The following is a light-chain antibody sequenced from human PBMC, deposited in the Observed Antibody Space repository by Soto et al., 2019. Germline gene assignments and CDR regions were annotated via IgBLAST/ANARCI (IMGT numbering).Light chain of an antibody. CDR3: QQYNSWLMT. Sequence: ETVMTQSPATLSVSPGERATLSCRASQSVNRKLAWYQVRPGQAPRILIHGASTRATGIPDRFSGSGSGTEFTLTISSLQSADFAIYYCQQYNSWLMTFGQGTKVEIK. CDR2: GAS. V-gene: IGKV3-15*01. J-gene: IGKJ1*01. CDR1: QSVNRK.